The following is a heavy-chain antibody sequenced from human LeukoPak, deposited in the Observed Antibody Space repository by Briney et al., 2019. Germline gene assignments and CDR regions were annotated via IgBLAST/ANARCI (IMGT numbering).Heavy chain of an antibody. CDR2: IKSKTDGGTT. CDR3: ARSPIKYGGGWFDP. Sequence: GGSLRLSCAASGFTFSNAWMSWVRQAPGKGLEWVGRIKSKTDGGTTDYAAPVKGRFTISGDNAKNSLYLQMNSLRAEDTAVYYCARSPIKYGGGWFDPWGQGTLVTVSS. J-gene: IGHJ5*02. D-gene: IGHD4-23*01. V-gene: IGHV3-15*01. CDR1: GFTFSNAW.